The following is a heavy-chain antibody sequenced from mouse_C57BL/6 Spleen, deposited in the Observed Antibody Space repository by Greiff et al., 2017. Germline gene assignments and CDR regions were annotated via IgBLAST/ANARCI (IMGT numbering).Heavy chain of an antibody. CDR1: GYAFSSSW. V-gene: IGHV1-82*01. CDR2: IYPGDGDT. J-gene: IGHJ2*01. D-gene: IGHD2-2*01. Sequence: VQLVESGPELVKPGASVKISCKASGYAFSSSWMNWVKQRPGKGLEWIGRIYPGDGDTNYNGKFKGKATLTADKSSSTAYMQLSSLTSEDSAVYFCARGGYDGGFDYWGQGTTLTVSS. CDR3: ARGGYDGGFDY.